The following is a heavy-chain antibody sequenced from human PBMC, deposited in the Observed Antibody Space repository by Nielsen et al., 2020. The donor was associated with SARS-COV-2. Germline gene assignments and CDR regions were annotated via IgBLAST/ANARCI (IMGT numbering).Heavy chain of an antibody. J-gene: IGHJ3*02. CDR1: GGSISSSSYY. CDR3: ARQDYYDSSGPGDDAFDI. D-gene: IGHD3-22*01. V-gene: IGHV4-39*01. Sequence: ESLKISCTVSGGSISSSSYYWGWIRQPPGKGLEWIGSIYYSGSTYYNPSLKSRVTISVDTSKNQFSLKLSSVTAADTAVYYCARQDYYDSSGPGDDAFDIWGQGTMVTVSS. CDR2: IYYSGST.